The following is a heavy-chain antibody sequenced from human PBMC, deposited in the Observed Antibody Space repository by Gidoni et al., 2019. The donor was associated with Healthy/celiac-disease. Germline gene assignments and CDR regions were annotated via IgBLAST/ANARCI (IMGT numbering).Heavy chain of an antibody. CDR2: IYYSGST. Sequence: QLQLQESGPGLVKPSETLSLTCTVSGGSISSSSYYWGWIRQPPGKGLEWIGSIYYSGSTYYNPSLKSRVTISVDTSKNQFSLKLSSVTAADTAVYYCARHSVKGSSWYYWYFDLWGRGTLVTVSS. CDR1: GGSISSSSYY. V-gene: IGHV4-39*01. CDR3: ARHSVKGSSWYYWYFDL. D-gene: IGHD6-13*01. J-gene: IGHJ2*01.